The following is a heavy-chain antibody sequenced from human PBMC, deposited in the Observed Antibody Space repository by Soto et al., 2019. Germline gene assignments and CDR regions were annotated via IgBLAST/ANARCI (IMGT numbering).Heavy chain of an antibody. V-gene: IGHV1-69*12. J-gene: IGHJ6*02. Sequence: QVQLEQSGAEVKKPGSSVKVSCKASGGTFRNSAISWVQQAPGQGLEWMGGIMPIFRTPDYAHKFQGRVTITADESTSTAYMELSGLRSDDTAVYYCARDNDRPQLGGNYYYILDVWGHGTTVTVSS. CDR3: ARDNDRPQLGGNYYYILDV. D-gene: IGHD1-1*01. CDR2: IMPIFRTP. CDR1: GGTFRNSA.